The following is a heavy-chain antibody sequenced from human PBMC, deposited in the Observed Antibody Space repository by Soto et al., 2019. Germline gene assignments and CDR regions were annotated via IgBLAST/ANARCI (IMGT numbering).Heavy chain of an antibody. Sequence: EVQLLESGGGLVQPGGSLRLSCAASGFTFSSYAMSWVRQAPGKGLEWVSAISGSGGSTYYADSVKGRFTISRDNSKNTLYLQMNRLRAEDTVVYYCAKEGYGDYDAFDIWGQGTMVTVSS. CDR3: AKEGYGDYDAFDI. J-gene: IGHJ3*02. D-gene: IGHD4-17*01. CDR1: GFTFSSYA. CDR2: ISGSGGST. V-gene: IGHV3-23*01.